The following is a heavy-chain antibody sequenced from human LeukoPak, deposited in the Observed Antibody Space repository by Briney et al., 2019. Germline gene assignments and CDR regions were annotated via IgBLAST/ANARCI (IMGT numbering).Heavy chain of an antibody. J-gene: IGHJ3*02. V-gene: IGHV1-69-2*01. CDR1: GYTFTDYY. D-gene: IGHD4-17*01. CDR3: ATHDSTTVPYNDAFDI. CDR2: VDPEDGET. Sequence: ASVKISCKVSGYTFTDYYMHWVQQAPGKGLEWMGLVDPEDGETIYAEKFQGRVTITADTSTGTAYMELSSLRSEDTAVYYCATHDSTTVPYNDAFDIWGQGTMVTVSS.